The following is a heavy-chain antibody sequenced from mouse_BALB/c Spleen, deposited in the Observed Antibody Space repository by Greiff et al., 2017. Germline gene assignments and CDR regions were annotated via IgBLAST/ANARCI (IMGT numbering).Heavy chain of an antibody. J-gene: IGHJ4*01. CDR1: GFTFNTYA. CDR2: IRSKSNNYAT. Sequence: EVKLVESGGGLVQPKGSLKLSCAASGFTFNTYAMNWVRQAPGKGLEWVARIRSKSNNYATYYADSVKDRFTISRDDSQSMLYLQMNNLKTEDTAMYYCVRQRPLYAMDYWGQGTSVTVSS. CDR3: VRQRPLYAMDY. V-gene: IGHV10-1*02.